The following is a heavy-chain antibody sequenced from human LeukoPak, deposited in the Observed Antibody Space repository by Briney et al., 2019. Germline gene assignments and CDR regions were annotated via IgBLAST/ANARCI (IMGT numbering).Heavy chain of an antibody. CDR1: GYSFTAQY. Sequence: ASVKVSCKASGYSFTAQYMHWLLQAPGQGLEWMGWINPNNGDTKYAQSFLGRVIMTRDTSTTTAYMELSSLRSDDTAVYFCASYPRSVDSPPFDYWGQGTLVTVSS. V-gene: IGHV1-2*02. CDR2: INPNNGDT. CDR3: ASYPRSVDSPPFDY. J-gene: IGHJ4*02. D-gene: IGHD2-21*02.